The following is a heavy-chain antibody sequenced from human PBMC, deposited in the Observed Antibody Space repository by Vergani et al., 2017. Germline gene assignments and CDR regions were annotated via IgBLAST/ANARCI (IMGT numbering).Heavy chain of an antibody. D-gene: IGHD2-2*01. CDR3: AVPYYCSSTSCKNRGGPDY. J-gene: IGHJ4*02. Sequence: VQLVESGGGLVKPGGSLRLSCAASGFTFSSYSMNWVRQAPGKGLEWVAVIWYDGSNKYYADSVKGRFTISRDNSKNTLYLQMNSLRAEDTAVYYCAVPYYCSSTSCKNRGGPDYWGQGTLVTVSS. CDR2: IWYDGSNK. CDR1: GFTFSSYS. V-gene: IGHV3-33*08.